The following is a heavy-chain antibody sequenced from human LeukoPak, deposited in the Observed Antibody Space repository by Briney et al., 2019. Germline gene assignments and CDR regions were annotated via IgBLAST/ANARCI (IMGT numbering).Heavy chain of an antibody. CDR1: GFTVSSNY. Sequence: PGGSLRLSCAASGFTVSSNYMSWVRQAPGKGLEWVSVIYSGGSTYYADSVKGRFTISRDNSKNTLYLQMNSLRAEDTAVYYCARAQAWDASDPNWFDPWGQGSLVIVSS. V-gene: IGHV3-53*01. CDR3: ARAQAWDASDPNWFDP. D-gene: IGHD1-26*01. CDR2: IYSGGST. J-gene: IGHJ5*02.